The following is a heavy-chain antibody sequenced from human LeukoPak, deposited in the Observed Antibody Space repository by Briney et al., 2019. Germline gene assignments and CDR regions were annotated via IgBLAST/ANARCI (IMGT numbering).Heavy chain of an antibody. Sequence: SETLSLTCAVSGGSISSGGYSWSWIRQPPGKGLEWIGYIYYSGSTYYNPSLKRRVTISVDTSKNQFSLSLNSVTAADTAVYYCVRVKSGSISDSWGQGTLVTVSS. CDR3: VRVKSGSISDS. D-gene: IGHD1-26*01. CDR1: GGSISSGGYS. CDR2: IYYSGST. J-gene: IGHJ4*02. V-gene: IGHV4-30-4*07.